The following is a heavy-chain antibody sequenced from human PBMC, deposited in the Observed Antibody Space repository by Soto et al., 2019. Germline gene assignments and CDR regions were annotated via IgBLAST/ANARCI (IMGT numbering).Heavy chain of an antibody. V-gene: IGHV1-69*01. J-gene: IGHJ3*02. CDR1: GDTFSSSA. Sequence: VHLVQSGAEMKKPGSSVKVSCKASGDTFSSSAFSWVRLAPGQGLEWVGGIVPMFDTPVFAQKFRDRVTITADEFTTTVYMQLSSLRSDDSAIYVCAKEWGNRPVAGSAALAIGGQGTLVTVSP. D-gene: IGHD1-26*01. CDR2: IVPMFDTP. CDR3: AKEWGNRPVAGSAALAI.